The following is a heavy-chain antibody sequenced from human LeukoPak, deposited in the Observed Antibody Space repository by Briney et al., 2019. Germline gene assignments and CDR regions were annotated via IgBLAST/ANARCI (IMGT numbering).Heavy chain of an antibody. D-gene: IGHD3-10*01. CDR1: GFTFSSYW. V-gene: IGHV3-23*01. Sequence: HAGGSLRLSCAASGFTFSSYWMHWVRQAPGKGLEWVSAISDSGGSTYYADSVKGRFTISRDNFKNTLYLQMNSLRAEDTAVYYCAKEPNPKYYYGSGGIEYFQHWGQGTLITVSS. J-gene: IGHJ1*01. CDR2: ISDSGGST. CDR3: AKEPNPKYYYGSGGIEYFQH.